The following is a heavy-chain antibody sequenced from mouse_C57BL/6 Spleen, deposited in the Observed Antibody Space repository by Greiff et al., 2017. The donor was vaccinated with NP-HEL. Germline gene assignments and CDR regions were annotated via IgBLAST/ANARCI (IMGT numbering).Heavy chain of an antibody. J-gene: IGHJ4*01. CDR2: INPSTGGT. CDR3: ARSITTVVAPYYAMDY. V-gene: IGHV1-42*01. CDR1: GYSFTGYY. D-gene: IGHD1-1*01. Sequence: LVESGPELVKPGASVKISCKASGYSFTGYYMNWVKQSPDKSLEWIGEINPSTGGTTYNQKFKAKATLTVDKSSSTAYMQLKSLTSEDSAVYYCARSITTVVAPYYAMDYWGQGTSVTVSS.